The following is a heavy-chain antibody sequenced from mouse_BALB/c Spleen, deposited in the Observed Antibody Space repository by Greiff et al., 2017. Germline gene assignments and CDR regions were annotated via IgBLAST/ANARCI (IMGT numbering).Heavy chain of an antibody. J-gene: IGHJ3*01. Sequence: EVKVVESGGGLVKPGGSLKLSCAASGFTFSDYYMYWVRQTPGKRLEWVATISAGGSYTYYPDSVTGQFTISRDNATNNLYLQMSSLKSEDTAMYYCARKGDWDGFAYWGQGTLLTVSA. V-gene: IGHV5-4*02. CDR1: GFTFSDYY. D-gene: IGHD4-1*01. CDR2: ISAGGSYT. CDR3: ARKGDWDGFAY.